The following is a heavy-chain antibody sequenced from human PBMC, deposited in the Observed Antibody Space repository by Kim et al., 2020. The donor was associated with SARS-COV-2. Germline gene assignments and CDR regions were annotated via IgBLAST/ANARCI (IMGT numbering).Heavy chain of an antibody. J-gene: IGHJ4*02. Sequence: SETLSLTCPVYGVSFSGYYWSWIRQPPGKGLEWIGEINHSGSTNYNPSLKSRVTISVDTSKNQFSLKLSSVTAADTAVYYCARAVEMATPLLWGQGTLVTVSS. CDR2: INHSGST. CDR1: GVSFSGYY. D-gene: IGHD5-12*01. CDR3: ARAVEMATPLL. V-gene: IGHV4-34*01.